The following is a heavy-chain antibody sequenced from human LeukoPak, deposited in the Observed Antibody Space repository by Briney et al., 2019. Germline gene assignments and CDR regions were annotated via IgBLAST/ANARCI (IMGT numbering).Heavy chain of an antibody. V-gene: IGHV1-2*02. CDR2: INPNSGGT. CDR3: ARDRIQLWGYYYYYMDV. CDR1: GYTFTGYY. J-gene: IGHJ6*03. Sequence: ASVKVSCKASGYTFTGYYMHWVRQAPGQGLEWMGWINPNSGGTNYAQKFQGRVTMTRDTSISTAYMELSRLRSDDTAVYYCARDRIQLWGYYYYYMDVWGKGTTVTVSS. D-gene: IGHD5-18*01.